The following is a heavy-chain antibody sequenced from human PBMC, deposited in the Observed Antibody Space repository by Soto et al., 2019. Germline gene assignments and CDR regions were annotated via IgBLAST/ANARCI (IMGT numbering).Heavy chain of an antibody. D-gene: IGHD1-26*01. J-gene: IGHJ4*02. V-gene: IGHV3-33*01. CDR1: GFTFSSFG. CDR2: IWYDGSRK. Sequence: PGGSLRLSCAASGFTFSSFGMHWVRQAPGKGLEWVGLIWYDGSRKYYADSVKGRFTISRDNAKNTLYLQMNSLRAEDTALYYCARRSSYSGSYYFDYWGQGTLVTVSS. CDR3: ARRSSYSGSYYFDY.